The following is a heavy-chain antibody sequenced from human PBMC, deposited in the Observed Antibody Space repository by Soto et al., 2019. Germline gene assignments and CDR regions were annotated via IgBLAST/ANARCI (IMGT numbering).Heavy chain of an antibody. V-gene: IGHV3-23*01. J-gene: IGHJ3*01. CDR1: GFTFSSYG. CDR3: ARSLPGTYGAFDL. Sequence: GGSLRLSCAASGFTFSSYGMTWVRQAPGKGLEWVSFSSATGAGTYYADSVKGRFTISRDNSKNTLYLQMTSLRADDTAVYYCARSLPGTYGAFDLWGQGTMVTVSS. CDR2: SSATGAGT. D-gene: IGHD1-7*01.